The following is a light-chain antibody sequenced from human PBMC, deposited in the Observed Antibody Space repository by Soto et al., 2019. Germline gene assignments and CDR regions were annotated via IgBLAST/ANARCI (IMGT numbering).Light chain of an antibody. CDR3: QQYNTDPWT. CDR2: DAS. Sequence: DIQMTQSPSTLSASVGDRVTITCRASQSIRTSLAWFRQKPGKAPKLLIYDASNLESGVPSRFSGSVSGTEFTLTISSLQPDDFATYFCQQYNTDPWTFGQGTEVDTK. J-gene: IGKJ1*01. CDR1: QSIRTS. V-gene: IGKV1-5*01.